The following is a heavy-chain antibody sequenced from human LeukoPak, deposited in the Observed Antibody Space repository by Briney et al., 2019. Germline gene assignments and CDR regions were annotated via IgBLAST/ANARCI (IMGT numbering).Heavy chain of an antibody. CDR1: GGSISSSTYY. J-gene: IGHJ3*02. D-gene: IGHD3-22*01. V-gene: IGHV4-39*07. CDR2: IYYSGSV. CDR3: ARRRSGGYYAFDI. Sequence: SETLSLTCSVSGGSISSSTYYWGWIRQPPGKGLEWIGSIYYSGSVNYNPSLKTRVTISADTSKNQFSLKLSSVTAADTAVYYCARRRSGGYYAFDIWGQGTMVTVSS.